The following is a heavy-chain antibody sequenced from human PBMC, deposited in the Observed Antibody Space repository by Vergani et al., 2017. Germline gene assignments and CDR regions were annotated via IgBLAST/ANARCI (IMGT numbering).Heavy chain of an antibody. CDR1: GFTFSSYG. CDR2: IWYDGSNK. CDR3: AKDYFNYYGSGSLYYYYYMDV. D-gene: IGHD3-10*01. Sequence: QVQLVESGGGVVQPGRSLRLSCAASGFTFSSYGMHWVRQAPGKGLEWVAVIWYDGSNKYYAESVKGRFTISRDNSKNTLYLQMNSLRAEDTAVYYCAKDYFNYYGSGSLYYYYYMDVWGKGTTVTVSS. V-gene: IGHV3-33*06. J-gene: IGHJ6*03.